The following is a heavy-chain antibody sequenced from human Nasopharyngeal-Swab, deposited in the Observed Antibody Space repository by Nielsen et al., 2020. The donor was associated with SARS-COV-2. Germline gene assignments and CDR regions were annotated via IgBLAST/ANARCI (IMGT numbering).Heavy chain of an antibody. J-gene: IGHJ4*02. CDR2: IYYSGST. D-gene: IGHD3-22*01. V-gene: IGHV4-31*02. Sequence: WIRQPPGKGLEWIGYIYYSGSTFYNPSLKSRVAISVDTSKNQFPLNVSSVTAADTAVYYCARALRGRPMVIGRYFDFWGQGTLVTVSS. CDR3: ARALRGRPMVIGRYFDF.